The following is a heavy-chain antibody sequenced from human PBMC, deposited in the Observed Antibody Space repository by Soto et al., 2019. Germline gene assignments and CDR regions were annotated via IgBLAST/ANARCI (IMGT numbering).Heavy chain of an antibody. Sequence: PGGSLRLSCAASGFTFSSYGMHWVRQAPGKGLEWVAVIWYDGSNKYYADSVKGRFTISRDNSKNTLYLQMNSLRAEDTAVYYCARDVGYYDSSGYSDYWGQGTLVTVSS. CDR2: IWYDGSNK. CDR1: GFTFSSYG. J-gene: IGHJ4*02. D-gene: IGHD3-22*01. V-gene: IGHV3-33*01. CDR3: ARDVGYYDSSGYSDY.